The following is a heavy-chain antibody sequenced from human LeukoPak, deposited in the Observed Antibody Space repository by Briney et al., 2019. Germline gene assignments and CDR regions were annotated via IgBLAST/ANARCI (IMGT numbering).Heavy chain of an antibody. CDR3: ARDRVETGYYKSYYYYGMDV. CDR2: ISYDGSNK. J-gene: IGHJ6*02. CDR1: GFTFSSYA. V-gene: IGHV3-30-3*01. Sequence: PGRSLRLSCAASGFTFSSYAMHWVRQAPGKGLEWVAVISYDGSNKYYADSVKGRFTISRDNSKNTLYLQMNSLRAEDTAVYYCARDRVETGYYKSYYYYGMDVWGQGTTVTVSS. D-gene: IGHD3-9*01.